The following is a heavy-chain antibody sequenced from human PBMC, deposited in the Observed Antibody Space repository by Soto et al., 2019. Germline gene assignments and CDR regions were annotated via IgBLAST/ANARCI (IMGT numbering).Heavy chain of an antibody. J-gene: IGHJ4*02. CDR2: IYDKGPT. CDR1: GASITDSY. V-gene: IGHV4-59*12. Sequence: NPSETLSLTCTVSGASITDSYWSWVRQAPGKGLEVIGYIYDKGPTKDINYNPSLNSRVTMSIDTSKNQFSVELKSVSAADTAVYYCVRTARSFDYWGRGTLVTVSS. D-gene: IGHD2-21*02. CDR3: VRTARSFDY.